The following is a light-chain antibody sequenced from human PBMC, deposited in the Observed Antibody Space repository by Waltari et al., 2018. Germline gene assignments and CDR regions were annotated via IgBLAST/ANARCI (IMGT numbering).Light chain of an antibody. CDR2: EVI. J-gene: IGLJ1*01. CDR1: SSYVGHYDL. CDR3: CSYAGLGTYV. Sequence: QSALTQPASVSGTPGQSITISCTGHSSYVGHYDLVSWYQQHPGKAPKLLVCEVIKRPSGVSSRFSGSKSGNTASLTISGLQAEDEADYYCCSYAGLGTYVFGSGTKVTVL. V-gene: IGLV2-23*02.